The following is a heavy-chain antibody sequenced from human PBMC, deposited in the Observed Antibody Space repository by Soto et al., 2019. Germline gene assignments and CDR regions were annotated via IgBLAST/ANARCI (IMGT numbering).Heavy chain of an antibody. J-gene: IGHJ6*02. V-gene: IGHV1-58*01. D-gene: IGHD2-2*01. CDR3: AAVAVGYCSSTSCYGPLYYYYGMHV. CDR2: IVVGSGNT. CDR1: GFTFTSSA. Sequence: SVKVSCKASGFTFTSSAVQWVRQARGQRLEWIGWIVVGSGNTNYAQKFQERVTITRDMSTSTAYMELSSLRSEDTAVYYCAAVAVGYCSSTSCYGPLYYYYGMHVWGQGTTVTVSS.